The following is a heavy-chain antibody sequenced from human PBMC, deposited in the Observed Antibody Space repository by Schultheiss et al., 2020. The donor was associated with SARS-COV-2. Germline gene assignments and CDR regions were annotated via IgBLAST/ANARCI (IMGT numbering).Heavy chain of an antibody. CDR2: IYASGST. Sequence: SETLSLTCTVSGGSVSSSSFYWSWIRQPAGKGLEWIGRIYASGSTNYNPSLKSRVTISVDTSKNQFSLKLSSVTAADTAVYYCARGMLRGYSGYDGWFDPWGQGTLVTVSS. CDR3: ARGMLRGYSGYDGWFDP. D-gene: IGHD5-12*01. J-gene: IGHJ5*02. V-gene: IGHV4-61*02. CDR1: GGSVSSSSFY.